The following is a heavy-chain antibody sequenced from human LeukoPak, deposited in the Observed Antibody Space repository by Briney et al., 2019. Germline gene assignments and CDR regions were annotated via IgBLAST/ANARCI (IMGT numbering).Heavy chain of an antibody. CDR1: GGTFSSYA. V-gene: IGHV1-69*05. CDR2: IIPIFGTA. CDR3: ARDQGDGYNYGPYYFDY. Sequence: ASVKVSCKASGGTFSSYAISWVRQAPGQGLEWMGGIIPIFGTANYAQKFQGRVTITTDESTSTAYMELSSLRSEDTAVYYCARDQGDGYNYGPYYFDYWGQGTLVTVSS. D-gene: IGHD5-24*01. J-gene: IGHJ4*02.